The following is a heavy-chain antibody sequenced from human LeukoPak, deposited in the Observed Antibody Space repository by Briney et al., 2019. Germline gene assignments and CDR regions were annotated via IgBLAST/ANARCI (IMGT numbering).Heavy chain of an antibody. CDR3: ARGHQQQPFEY. CDR1: GGSISSYY. CDR2: IYYSGST. D-gene: IGHD2-2*01. J-gene: IGHJ4*02. V-gene: IGHV4-59*01. Sequence: SETLSLTCTVSGGSISSYYWSWVRQPPGKGLEWIGYIYYSGSTNYNPSLKSRVTISVDTSKNQFSLKLSSLTAADTAVYYCARGHQQQPFEYWGQGTLVTVSS.